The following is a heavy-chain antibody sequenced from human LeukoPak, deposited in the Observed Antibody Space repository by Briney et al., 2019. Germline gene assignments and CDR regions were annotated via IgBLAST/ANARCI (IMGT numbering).Heavy chain of an antibody. CDR3: ASTPLIVGATWHPLGFDY. D-gene: IGHD1-26*01. Sequence: GASVKVSCKASGGTFSSYAISWVRQAPGQGLEWMGRIIPIFGTANYAQKFQGRVTITTDESTSTAYMELSSLRSEDTAVYYCASTPLIVGATWHPLGFDYWGQGTLVTVSS. CDR1: GGTFSSYA. V-gene: IGHV1-69*05. J-gene: IGHJ4*02. CDR2: IIPIFGTA.